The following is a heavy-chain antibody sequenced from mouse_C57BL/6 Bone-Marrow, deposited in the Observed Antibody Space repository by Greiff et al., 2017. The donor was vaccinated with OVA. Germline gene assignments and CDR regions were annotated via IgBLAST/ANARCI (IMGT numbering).Heavy chain of an antibody. Sequence: VKLVESGAELVRPGASVTLSCKASGYTFTDYEMHWVKQTPVHGLEWIGAIDPETGGTAYNQKFKGKAILTADKSSSTAYMELRSLTSEDSAVYYCTRSNYEDYAMDYWGQGTSVTVSS. CDR3: TRSNYEDYAMDY. J-gene: IGHJ4*01. CDR2: IDPETGGT. CDR1: GYTFTDYE. V-gene: IGHV1-15*01. D-gene: IGHD1-1*01.